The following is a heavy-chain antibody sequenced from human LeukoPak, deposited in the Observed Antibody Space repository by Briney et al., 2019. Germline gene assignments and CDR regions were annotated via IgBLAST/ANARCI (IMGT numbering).Heavy chain of an antibody. Sequence: GGSLRLSCAASGFTFSSYWMHWVRQAPGKGLVWVSRINSDGSSTSYADSVKGRFTISRGNTKNLLYLEMNSLRAEDTAMYFCVRDVGAVRGEVYFDYWGQGTLVTVSS. V-gene: IGHV3-74*01. J-gene: IGHJ4*02. CDR2: INSDGSST. D-gene: IGHD3-10*01. CDR3: VRDVGAVRGEVYFDY. CDR1: GFTFSSYW.